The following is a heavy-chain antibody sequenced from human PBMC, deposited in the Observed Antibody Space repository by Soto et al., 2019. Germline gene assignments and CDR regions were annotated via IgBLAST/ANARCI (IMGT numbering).Heavy chain of an antibody. CDR2: IFSDDEK. Sequence: QVTLKESGPVLVKPTETLTLTCLVSGFSLRNIRMGVTWIRQPPGKALEWLAHIFSDDEKSYSTSLKNRLAISTDTSKSQVVLTITHMDPGDTATYYCARIRGTYYKNSGSYREKWFDSWGQGILVTVSS. V-gene: IGHV2-26*01. CDR3: ARIRGTYYKNSGSYREKWFDS. J-gene: IGHJ5*01. CDR1: GFSLRNIRMG. D-gene: IGHD3-3*01.